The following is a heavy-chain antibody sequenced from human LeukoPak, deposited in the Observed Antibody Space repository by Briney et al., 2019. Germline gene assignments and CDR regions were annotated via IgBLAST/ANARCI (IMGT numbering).Heavy chain of an antibody. D-gene: IGHD5-12*01. CDR3: ATTPRGFSGYDYVGWFDP. J-gene: IGHJ5*02. CDR1: GYTLTELS. V-gene: IGHV1-24*01. CDR2: FDPEDGET. Sequence: ASVKVSFKVSGYTLTELSMHWVRQAPGKGLEWMGGFDPEDGETIYAQKFQGRVTMTEDTSTDTAYMELSSLRSEDTAVYYCATTPRGFSGYDYVGWFDPWGQGTLVTVSS.